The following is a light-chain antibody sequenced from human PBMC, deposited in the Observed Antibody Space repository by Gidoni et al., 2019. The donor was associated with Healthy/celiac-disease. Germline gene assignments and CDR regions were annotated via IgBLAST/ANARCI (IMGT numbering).Light chain of an antibody. CDR3: QQYNNWQPGR. CDR2: GAS. J-gene: IGKJ1*01. Sequence: EIVMTHSPAPLSVSPGERATLSCRASQRVRRNLAWYQQKPGQAPRLLIYGASTRATGIPARCSGSGSGTECTLTISSLQSEDLAVYDCQQYNNWQPGRFGQGTKVEIK. CDR1: QRVRRN. V-gene: IGKV3-15*01.